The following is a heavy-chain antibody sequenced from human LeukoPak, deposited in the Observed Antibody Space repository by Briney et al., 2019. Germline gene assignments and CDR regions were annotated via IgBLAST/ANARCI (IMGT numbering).Heavy chain of an antibody. CDR1: GGSISSYY. Sequence: SETLSLTCTVSGGSISSYYWSWIRQPPGKGLEWIGYIYYSGSTNYSPSVKSQVTISVDMSKNQVSLRLSSVTADDTAVYYCARDQGISSDLDAFDIWGQGTMVTVSS. J-gene: IGHJ3*02. V-gene: IGHV4-59*01. D-gene: IGHD3-10*01. CDR3: ARDQGISSDLDAFDI. CDR2: IYYSGST.